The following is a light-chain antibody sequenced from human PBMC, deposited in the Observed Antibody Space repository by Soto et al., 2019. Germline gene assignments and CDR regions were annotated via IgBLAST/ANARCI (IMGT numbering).Light chain of an antibody. Sequence: AIQLTQSPSSLSASVGDRVTITCRASQGISSALAWYQQKPGKAPRLLIYDASSLESGVPSRFSGSGCEADFTLTIGSMLLVVFATYFCQLFNSYPLTFGGGTKVELK. V-gene: IGKV1-13*02. CDR1: QGISSA. CDR2: DAS. J-gene: IGKJ4*01. CDR3: QLFNSYPLT.